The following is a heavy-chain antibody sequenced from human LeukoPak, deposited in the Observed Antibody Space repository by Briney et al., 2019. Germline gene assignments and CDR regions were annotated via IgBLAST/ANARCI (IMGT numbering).Heavy chain of an antibody. V-gene: IGHV3-7*01. CDR2: IKQDGSEK. D-gene: IGHD6-19*01. CDR1: GFTFSSYE. CDR3: ARISIAVAGGDY. J-gene: IGHJ4*02. Sequence: GGSLRLSCAASGFTFSSYEMNWVRQAPGKGLEWVANIKQDGSEKYYVDSVKGRFTISRDNAKNSLYLQMDSLRAEDTAVYYCARISIAVAGGDYWGQGTLVTVSS.